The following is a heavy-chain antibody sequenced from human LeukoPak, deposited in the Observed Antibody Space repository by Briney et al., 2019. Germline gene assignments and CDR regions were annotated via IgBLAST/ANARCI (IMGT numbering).Heavy chain of an antibody. CDR1: GFTFSCYS. Sequence: KPGGSLRLSCAASGFTFSCYSMKWVRQAPGKGLEWVSSISSCSSYIYYADSVKGRFTITRENAKNSLYLQMNSLRAEDTAVYYCAREATYYYDSSGSTHLLGDALDIWGQGTMVTVSS. CDR3: AREATYYYDSSGSTHLLGDALDI. D-gene: IGHD3-22*01. CDR2: ISSCSSYI. V-gene: IGHV3-21*01. J-gene: IGHJ3*02.